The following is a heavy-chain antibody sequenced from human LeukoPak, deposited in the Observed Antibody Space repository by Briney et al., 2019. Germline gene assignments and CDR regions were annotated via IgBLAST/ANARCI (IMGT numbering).Heavy chain of an antibody. D-gene: IGHD6-19*01. CDR2: INHSGST. J-gene: IGHJ4*02. V-gene: IGHV4-34*01. Sequence: SETLSLTCAVYGGSFSGYYWSWIRQPPGKGLEWIEEINHSGSTNYNPSLKSRVTISVDTSKNQFSLKLSSVTAADTAVYYCARGQRWLATRYYFDYWGQGTLVTVSS. CDR3: ARGQRWLATRYYFDY. CDR1: GGSFSGYY.